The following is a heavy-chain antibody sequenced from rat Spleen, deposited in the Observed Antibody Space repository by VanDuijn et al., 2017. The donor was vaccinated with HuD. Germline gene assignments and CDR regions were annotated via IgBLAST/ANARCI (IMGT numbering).Heavy chain of an antibody. CDR1: GLSFSNYA. CDR3: ARGGFFRF. CDR2: ITNSGGST. Sequence: EVQLVESGGGLVQPGRSMKLSCAASGLSFSNYAMAWVRQAPTKGLAWVASITNSGGSTYYRDSVKGRFTISRDTAQNTLYLQMNSLRSEDTATYYCARGGFFRFWGQGVMVTVSS. D-gene: IGHD1-6*01. V-gene: IGHV5-25*01. J-gene: IGHJ2*01.